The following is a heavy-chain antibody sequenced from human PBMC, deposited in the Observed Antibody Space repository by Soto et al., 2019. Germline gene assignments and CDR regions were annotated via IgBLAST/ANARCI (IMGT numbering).Heavy chain of an antibody. Sequence: PGGSLRLSCAASGFTFSSYAMSWVRQAPGKGLEWVSAISGSGGSTYYADSVKGRFTISRDNSKNTLYLQMNSLRAEDTAVYYCVKVKSVSLRYFDWLLLSDYYYYGMDVWGQGTTVTVSS. CDR3: VKVKSVSLRYFDWLLLSDYYYYGMDV. V-gene: IGHV3-23*01. CDR1: GFTFSSYA. D-gene: IGHD3-9*01. J-gene: IGHJ6*02. CDR2: ISGSGGST.